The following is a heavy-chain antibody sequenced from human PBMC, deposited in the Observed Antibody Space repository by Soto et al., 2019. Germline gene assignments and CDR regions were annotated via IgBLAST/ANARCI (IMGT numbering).Heavy chain of an antibody. V-gene: IGHV4-39*01. J-gene: IGHJ5*02. CDR2: IYYSGST. CDR3: ARPLGYCTNGVCSGSWFDP. D-gene: IGHD2-8*01. CDR1: GGSISSSSYY. Sequence: PSETLSLTCTVSGGSISSSSYYWGWIRQPPGKGLEWIGSIYYSGSTYYNPSLKSRVTISVDTSKNQFSLKLSSVTAADTAVYYCARPLGYCTNGVCSGSWFDPWGQGTLVTAPQ.